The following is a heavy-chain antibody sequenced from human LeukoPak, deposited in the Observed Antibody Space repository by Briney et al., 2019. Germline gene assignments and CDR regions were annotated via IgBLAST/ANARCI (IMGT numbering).Heavy chain of an antibody. V-gene: IGHV3-21*01. CDR3: ARDRKLELRAFDI. Sequence: GGSLRLSCAASGFTFDDYAMNWVRQAPGKGLEWVSSISSSSSYIYYADSVKGRFTISRDNAKNSLYLQMNSLRAEDTAVYYCARDRKLELRAFDIWGQGTMVTVSS. CDR1: GFTFDDYA. J-gene: IGHJ3*02. CDR2: ISSSSSYI. D-gene: IGHD1-7*01.